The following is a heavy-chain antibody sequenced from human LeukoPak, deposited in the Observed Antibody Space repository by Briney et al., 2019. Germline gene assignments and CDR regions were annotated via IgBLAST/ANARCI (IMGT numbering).Heavy chain of an antibody. J-gene: IGHJ5*02. CDR3: ASGLLRFLEWLLYDNWFDP. Sequence: ASVKVSCKASGYTFTSYAMHWVRQAPGQRLEWMGWSNAGNGNTKYSQEFQGRVTITRDTSASTAHMELSSLRSEDMAVYYCASGLLRFLEWLLYDNWFDPWGQGTLVTVSS. V-gene: IGHV1-3*02. CDR2: SNAGNGNT. D-gene: IGHD3-3*01. CDR1: GYTFTSYA.